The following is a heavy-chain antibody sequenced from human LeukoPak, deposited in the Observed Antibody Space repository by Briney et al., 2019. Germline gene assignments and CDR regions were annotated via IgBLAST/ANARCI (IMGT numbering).Heavy chain of an antibody. CDR3: ARDSKIAAAGDFDY. J-gene: IGHJ4*02. CDR1: GFTFSSYS. Sequence: GGSLRLSCAASGFTFSSYSMNWVRQAPGKGLEWVSSISSSSSYIYYADPVKGRFTISRDNAKNSLYLQMNSLRAEDTAAYYCARDSKIAAAGDFDYWGQGTLVTVSS. CDR2: ISSSSSYI. D-gene: IGHD6-13*01. V-gene: IGHV3-21*01.